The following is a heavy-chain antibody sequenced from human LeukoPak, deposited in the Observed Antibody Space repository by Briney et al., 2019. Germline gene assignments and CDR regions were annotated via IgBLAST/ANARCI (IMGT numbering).Heavy chain of an antibody. V-gene: IGHV1-69*01. CDR3: ASWSKDYYGSGSYYKDAFDI. D-gene: IGHD3-10*01. CDR2: IIPIFGTA. J-gene: IGHJ3*02. Sequence: SVKVSCKASGGTFSSYAISWVRQAPGQGLEWMGGIIPIFGTANYAQKFQGRVTITADESTSTAYMELSSLRSEDTAVYYCASWSKDYYGSGSYYKDAFDIWGQGKMVTVSS. CDR1: GGTFSSYA.